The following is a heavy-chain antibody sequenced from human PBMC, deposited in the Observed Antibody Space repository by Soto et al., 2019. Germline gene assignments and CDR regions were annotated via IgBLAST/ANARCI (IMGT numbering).Heavy chain of an antibody. D-gene: IGHD3-9*01. CDR1: GYSFTSYW. V-gene: IGHV5-51*01. CDR2: IYPGDSDT. Sequence: TGESLKISCKGSGYSFTSYWIGWVRQMPGKGLEWMGIIYPGDSDTRYSPSFQGQVTISADKSISTAYLQWSSLKASDTAMYYCARFPAYYDILTGYHYYGMDVWGQGTTVTVSS. J-gene: IGHJ6*02. CDR3: ARFPAYYDILTGYHYYGMDV.